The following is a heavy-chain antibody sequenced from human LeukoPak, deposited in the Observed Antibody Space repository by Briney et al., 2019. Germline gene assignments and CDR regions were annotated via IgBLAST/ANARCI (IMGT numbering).Heavy chain of an antibody. D-gene: IGHD3-3*01. CDR3: AKDGSPLRFLEWLGY. Sequence: GGSLRLSCAASGFTFSSYAMSWVRQAPGKGLEWDSAISGSGGSTYYADSVKGRFTISRDNSKNTLYLQMNSLRAEDTAVYYCAKDGSPLRFLEWLGYWGQRTLVTVSS. CDR2: ISGSGGST. J-gene: IGHJ4*02. V-gene: IGHV3-23*01. CDR1: GFTFSSYA.